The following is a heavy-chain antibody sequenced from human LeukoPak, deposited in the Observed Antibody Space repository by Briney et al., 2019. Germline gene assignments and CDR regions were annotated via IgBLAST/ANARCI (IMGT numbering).Heavy chain of an antibody. CDR2: ISSSSSYI. D-gene: IGHD5-24*01. CDR3: ARVRSIVEMATMDDY. CDR1: GFTFSSYW. V-gene: IGHV3-21*01. J-gene: IGHJ4*02. Sequence: GGSLRLSCVASGFTFSSYWMHWVRQDPRKGLEWVSSISSSSSYIYYADSVKGRFTISRDNAKNSLYLQMNSLRAEDTAVYYCARVRSIVEMATMDDYWGQGALVTVSS.